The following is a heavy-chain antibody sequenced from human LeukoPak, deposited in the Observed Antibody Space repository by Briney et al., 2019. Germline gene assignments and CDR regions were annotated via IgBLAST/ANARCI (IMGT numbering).Heavy chain of an antibody. D-gene: IGHD2-8*01. CDR1: GFTFSNYW. V-gene: IGHV3-7*03. J-gene: IGHJ4*02. Sequence: GGSLRLSCAGSGFTFSNYWLNWVRQAPGKGLEWVTNIKQDGSETYSANSVKGRFTISRDNAKNSLFLQMNSLRVDDTAVYYCAGGNGWLIEYWGQGTLVTVSS. CDR3: AGGNGWLIEY. CDR2: IKQDGSET.